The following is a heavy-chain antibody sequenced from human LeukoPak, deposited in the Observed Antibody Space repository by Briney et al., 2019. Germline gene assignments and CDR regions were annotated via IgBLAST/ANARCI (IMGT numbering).Heavy chain of an antibody. J-gene: IGHJ4*02. D-gene: IGHD5-12*01. CDR3: TRGNIVGTIYFDY. CDR1: GFTFCDYA. CDR2: IRSKAYGGTT. V-gene: IGHV3-49*04. Sequence: PGGSLRLSSTASGFTFCDYAGSCVRQAPGKGLEWVGFIRSKAYGGTTEYAASVKGIFTISRDDSKSIAYLQMNSLKNEDTAVYYSTRGNIVGTIYFDYWGQGTLVTVSS.